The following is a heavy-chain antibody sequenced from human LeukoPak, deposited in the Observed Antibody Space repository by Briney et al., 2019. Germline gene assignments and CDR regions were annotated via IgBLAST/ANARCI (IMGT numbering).Heavy chain of an antibody. CDR2: IDYRGST. CDR3: ARSRSGYSYDHAAFEI. J-gene: IGHJ3*02. D-gene: IGHD5-18*01. V-gene: IGHV4-59*01. Sequence: SETLSLTCTVSGDSISTYYWSWIRQPPGKGLEWIAYIDYRGSTTYNPSLRSRVTISVDTFRNQFSLKLYSVTAADTAVYYCARSRSGYSYDHAAFEIWGQGTMVTVSS. CDR1: GDSISTYY.